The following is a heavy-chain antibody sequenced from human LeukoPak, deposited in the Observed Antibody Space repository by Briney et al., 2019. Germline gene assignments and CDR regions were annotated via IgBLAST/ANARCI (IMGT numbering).Heavy chain of an antibody. V-gene: IGHV4-39*01. J-gene: IGHJ5*02. CDR2: IYYSGST. CDR3: ARRVIRSYYGSGSYYRFSWFDP. D-gene: IGHD3-10*01. CDR1: GASISSTSYY. Sequence: SETLSLTCTVSGASISSTSYYWGWIRQPPGKGLEWIGSIYYSGSTYYNPSLKSRVTISVDTSKNQFSLKLSSVTAADTAVYYCARRVIRSYYGSGSYYRFSWFDPWGQGTLVTVSS.